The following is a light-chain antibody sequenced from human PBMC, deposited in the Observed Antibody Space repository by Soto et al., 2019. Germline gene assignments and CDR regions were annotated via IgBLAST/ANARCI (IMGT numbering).Light chain of an antibody. J-gene: IGLJ1*01. CDR2: EGI. CDR1: SSTVGGFNV. Sequence: QSVLTQPASASGSPGQSITISCTGTSSTVGGFNVVSWYHQHPGKAPKVIIYEGIKRPSGVSNRFSGSNSGSTASLTISGLQAEDEADYYCCSYVGATTYVFGTGTKVTVL. V-gene: IGLV2-23*01. CDR3: CSYVGATTYV.